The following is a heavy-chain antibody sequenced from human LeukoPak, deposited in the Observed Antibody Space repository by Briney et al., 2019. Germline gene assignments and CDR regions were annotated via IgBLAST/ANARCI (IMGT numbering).Heavy chain of an antibody. J-gene: IGHJ4*02. CDR1: GFTFSSYA. CDR2: ISGSGGST. Sequence: GGSLRLSCAASGFTFSSYAMSWVRQAPGKGLEWVSAISGSGGSTYYADSVKGRFTISRDNSKNTLFLQMNSLRAEDTAVYYCAKDFYDSSGYLLDYWGQGTLVTVSS. CDR3: AKDFYDSSGYLLDY. D-gene: IGHD3-22*01. V-gene: IGHV3-23*01.